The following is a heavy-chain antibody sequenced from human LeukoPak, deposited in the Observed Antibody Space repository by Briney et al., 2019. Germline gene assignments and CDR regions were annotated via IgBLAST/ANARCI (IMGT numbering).Heavy chain of an antibody. J-gene: IGHJ5*02. D-gene: IGHD3/OR15-3a*01. V-gene: IGHV1-69*04. CDR3: ARGAMVGYDFWSGVNWFDP. Sequence: SVKVSCKASGGTFSSYAISWVRQAPGQGLEWMGRIIPIFGIANYAQKFQGRVTITADTSTSTAYMELSSLRSEDTAVYYCARGAMVGYDFWSGVNWFDPWGQGTLVTVSS. CDR1: GGTFSSYA. CDR2: IIPIFGIA.